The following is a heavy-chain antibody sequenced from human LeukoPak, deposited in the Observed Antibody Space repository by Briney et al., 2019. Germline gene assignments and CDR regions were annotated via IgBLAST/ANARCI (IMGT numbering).Heavy chain of an antibody. CDR3: AKSPNLLAHQGIDY. CDR2: ISGSGGST. CDR1: GFTFSSYA. V-gene: IGHV3-23*01. Sequence: TGGSLRLSCAASGFTFSSYAMSWVRQAPGKGLEWVSAISGSGGSTYYADSVKGRFTISRDNSKNTLYLQMNSLRAEDTAVYYCAKSPNLLAHQGIDYWGQGTLVTVSS. D-gene: IGHD1-14*01. J-gene: IGHJ4*02.